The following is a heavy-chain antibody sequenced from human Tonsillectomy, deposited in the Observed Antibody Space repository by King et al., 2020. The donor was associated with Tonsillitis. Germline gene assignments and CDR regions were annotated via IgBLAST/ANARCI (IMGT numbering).Heavy chain of an antibody. V-gene: IGHV4-59*01. CDR2: IYYSGST. CDR1: GGSISSYY. D-gene: IGHD6-19*01. Sequence: QLQESGPGLVKPSETLSLTCTVSGGSISSYYWSWIRQPPGKGLEWIGYIYYSGSTNYNPSLKSRVTISVDTSKNQFSLKLSSVTAADAAVYYCARGGKQWLAFHYFDYGGQGTLVTVSS. J-gene: IGHJ4*02. CDR3: ARGGKQWLAFHYFDY.